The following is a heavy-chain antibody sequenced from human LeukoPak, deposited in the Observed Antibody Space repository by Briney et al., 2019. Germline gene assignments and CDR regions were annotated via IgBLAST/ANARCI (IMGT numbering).Heavy chain of an antibody. D-gene: IGHD1-26*01. J-gene: IGHJ6*02. Sequence: ASVKVSCKASGGTFSSYAISWVRQAPGQGLEWMGRIIPILGIANYAQKFQGRVTITADKSTSTAYMELSNLRSEDTAVYYCARRLGIVGATGYYYYGMDVWGQGTTVTVSS. CDR1: GGTFSSYA. CDR3: ARRLGIVGATGYYYYGMDV. CDR2: IIPILGIA. V-gene: IGHV1-69*04.